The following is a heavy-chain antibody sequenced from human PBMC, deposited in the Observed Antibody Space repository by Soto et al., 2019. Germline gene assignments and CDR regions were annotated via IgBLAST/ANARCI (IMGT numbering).Heavy chain of an antibody. D-gene: IGHD3-22*01. Sequence: SDTLSLTCTFSVCSIISVFYYLSLIRQHPWKGLEWIGYIYYSGSTYYNPSLKSRVTISVDTSKNQFSLKLSSVTAADTAVYYCARGLPLDDNTINWFDKWGKGTLV. CDR3: ARGLPLDDNTINWFDK. CDR1: VCSIISVFYY. J-gene: IGHJ5*02. CDR2: IYYSGST. V-gene: IGHV4-31*03.